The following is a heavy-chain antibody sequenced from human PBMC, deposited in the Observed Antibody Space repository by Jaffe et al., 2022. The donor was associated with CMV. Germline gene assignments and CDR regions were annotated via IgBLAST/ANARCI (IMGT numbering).Heavy chain of an antibody. Sequence: EVQLVESGGGLVQPGGSLRLSCAASGFTFSSYEMNWVRQAPGKGLEWVSYISSSGSTIYYADSVKGRFTISRDNAKNSLYLQMNSLRAEDTAVYYCARMVISSGWYQGDWFDPWGQGTLVTVSS. D-gene: IGHD6-19*01. CDR1: GFTFSSYE. CDR2: ISSSGSTI. J-gene: IGHJ5*02. V-gene: IGHV3-48*03. CDR3: ARMVISSGWYQGDWFDP.